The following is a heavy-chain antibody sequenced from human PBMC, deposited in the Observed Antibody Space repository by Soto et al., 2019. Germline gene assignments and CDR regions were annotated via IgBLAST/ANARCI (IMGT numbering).Heavy chain of an antibody. Sequence: QVQLVQSGAEVKKPGASVKVSCKASGYTFTSYGISWVRQAPGQGLEWMGWISAYNGNTNYAQKVQGRVTMTTETSTNTANVELSSLRADDTDAYYWARVITMVRGVIIGPVVQPTGGMDVWGQGTTVTVSS. V-gene: IGHV1-18*01. CDR1: GYTFTSYG. CDR2: ISAYNGNT. D-gene: IGHD3-10*01. J-gene: IGHJ6*02. CDR3: ARVITMVRGVIIGPVVQPTGGMDV.